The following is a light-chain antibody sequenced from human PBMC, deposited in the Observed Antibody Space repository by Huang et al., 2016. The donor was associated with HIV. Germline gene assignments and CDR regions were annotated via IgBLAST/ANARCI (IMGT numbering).Light chain of an antibody. J-gene: IGKJ1*01. V-gene: IGKV3-15*01. CDR2: GAS. CDR3: QQFNNWPPT. CDR1: QSVSSN. Sequence: EIVMTQSPATVSVSPGERATISCRASQSVSSNLAWYQQKPGQAPRLLIFGASGRATGVPARFSGSGSGTEFTLTISSLQSEDFAVYYCQQFNNWPPTFGQGTKVEI.